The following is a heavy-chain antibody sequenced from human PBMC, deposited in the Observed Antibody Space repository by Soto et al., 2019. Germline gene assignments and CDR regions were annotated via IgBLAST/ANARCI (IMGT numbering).Heavy chain of an antibody. CDR2: IFHSGTT. CDR3: ARGGNRYSSTSSRVGGFDY. Sequence: PSETLSLTCTVSGASISSSYWSWVRQPPGKGLEWIGYIFHSGTTNYNPSLKSRVTISVDTSKNPCSLNLSSLTTADTAMYFCARGGNRYSSTSSRVGGFDYGGQGTLVAVSS. CDR1: GASISSSY. V-gene: IGHV4-59*01. D-gene: IGHD6-6*01. J-gene: IGHJ4*02.